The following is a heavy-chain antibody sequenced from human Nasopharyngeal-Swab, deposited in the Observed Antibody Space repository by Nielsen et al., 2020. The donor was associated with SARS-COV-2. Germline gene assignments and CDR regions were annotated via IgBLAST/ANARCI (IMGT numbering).Heavy chain of an antibody. J-gene: IGHJ3*02. D-gene: IGHD6-13*01. V-gene: IGHV3-7*01. CDR1: GFTFSSYW. CDR3: AARYSSSWWDAFEI. CDR2: IKQDGSEK. Sequence: GESLKISCAASGFTFSSYWMSWVRQAPGKGLEWVANIKQDGSEKYYVDSVKGRFTISRDNAKNSLYLQMNSLRAEDTAVYYCAARYSSSWWDAFEIWGQGTMVTVSS.